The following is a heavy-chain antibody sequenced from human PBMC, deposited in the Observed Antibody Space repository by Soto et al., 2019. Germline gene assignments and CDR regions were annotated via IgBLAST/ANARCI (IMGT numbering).Heavy chain of an antibody. D-gene: IGHD2-2*01. CDR3: AKGYCSSTTCYGFLHYFDY. Sequence: GGSLRLSCAASGFTFSRYAMSWVREAPGKGLEWVSAISASGGSTYYADSVKGRFTISRDTSKNTLSLQMNSLRAEDTAVYYCAKGYCSSTTCYGFLHYFDYWGRGTLVTVSS. CDR2: ISASGGST. V-gene: IGHV3-23*01. CDR1: GFTFSRYA. J-gene: IGHJ4*02.